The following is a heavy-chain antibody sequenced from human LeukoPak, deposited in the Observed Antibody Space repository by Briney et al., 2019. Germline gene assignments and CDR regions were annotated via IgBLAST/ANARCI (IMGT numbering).Heavy chain of an antibody. V-gene: IGHV3-23*01. CDR1: GFTFNRYG. Sequence: GGSLRLSCAASGFTFNRYGMSWVRQAPGKGLEWVSGISASGANRYYADSVKGRFTISRDNSRDTLSVQINSLRAEDTAVYYCAKLQSVVIPAAMLGFDYWGQGILVTVSS. CDR2: ISASGANR. CDR3: AKLQSVVIPAAMLGFDY. D-gene: IGHD2-2*01. J-gene: IGHJ4*02.